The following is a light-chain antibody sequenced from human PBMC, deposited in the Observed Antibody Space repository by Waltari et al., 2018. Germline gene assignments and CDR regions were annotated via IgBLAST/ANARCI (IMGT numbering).Light chain of an antibody. CDR3: QQYKSYPLT. CDR2: AAS. V-gene: IGKV1-9*01. J-gene: IGKJ4*01. CDR1: QGISSY. Sequence: DIQVTQSPSFLSASVGDRVTITCRASQGISSYLAWHQQKPGKAPKRLIYAASTLQSGGPSRFSGSGSGTEFTPTISSLQPEDFATYYCQQYKSYPLTFGGGTKVEI.